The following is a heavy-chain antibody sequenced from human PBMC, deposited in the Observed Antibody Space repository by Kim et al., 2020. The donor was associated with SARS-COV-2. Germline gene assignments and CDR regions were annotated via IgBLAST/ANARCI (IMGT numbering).Heavy chain of an antibody. J-gene: IGHJ3*02. V-gene: IGHV1-18*01. CDR3: ARDTPGGSGSFHDAFDI. CDR1: GYTFTSYG. Sequence: ASVKVSCKASGYTFTSYGISWVRQAPGQGVEWMGWISAYNGNTNYAQKLQGRVTMTTDTSTSTAYMELRSLRSDDTAVYYCARDTPGGSGSFHDAFDIWGQGTMVTVSS. CDR2: ISAYNGNT. D-gene: IGHD3-10*01.